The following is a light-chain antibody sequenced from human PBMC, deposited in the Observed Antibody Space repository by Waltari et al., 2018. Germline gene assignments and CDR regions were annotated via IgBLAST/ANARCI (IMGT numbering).Light chain of an antibody. V-gene: IGLV1-44*01. CDR1: GSTLRIHP. Sequence: QSVLTHTPPASATPGHRVLISLSGIGSTLRIHPVIWYQQLPGTAPKLLIYNDNQRPSGVPDRFSGSKSGSSASLAISGLQSDDEANYYCAAWDDSLNGLSFGTGTRVTVL. CDR3: AAWDDSLNGLS. CDR2: NDN. J-gene: IGLJ1*01.